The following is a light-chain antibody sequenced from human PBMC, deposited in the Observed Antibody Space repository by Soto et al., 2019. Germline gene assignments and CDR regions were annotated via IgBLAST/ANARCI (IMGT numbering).Light chain of an antibody. CDR3: QHYNSYSEA. J-gene: IGKJ1*01. CDR1: RSVSSW. V-gene: IGKV1-5*03. CDR2: RAS. Sequence: DIQMTQSPSILSASVGDRATITCRASRSVSSWLAWYQQKPGKAPKLLIYRASGLESGVPSRFSGSGSGTDFTLTIGSLQPDDFATYYCQHYNSYSEAFGQGTKVDIK.